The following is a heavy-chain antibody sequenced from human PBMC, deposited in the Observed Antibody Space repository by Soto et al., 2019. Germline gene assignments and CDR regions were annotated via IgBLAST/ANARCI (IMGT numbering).Heavy chain of an antibody. V-gene: IGHV2-5*02. D-gene: IGHD6-6*01. Sequence: QITLKESGPTLVKPTETLTLTCTFSGFSLSSGVGVGWVRQPPGKALEWLAVIYWDNDKRSSPSLKSRLTITKDTSKNQLFLTKTNLHPVDTAPSYCSHRHWLARGRRWFDHRGPGTLVTLSS. CDR1: GFSLSSGVG. J-gene: IGHJ5*02. CDR2: IYWDNDK. CDR3: SHRHWLARGRRWFDH.